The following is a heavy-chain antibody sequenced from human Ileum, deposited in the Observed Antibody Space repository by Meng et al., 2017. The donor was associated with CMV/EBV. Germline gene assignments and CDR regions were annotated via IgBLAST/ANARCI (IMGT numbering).Heavy chain of an antibody. CDR3: ARVEKELY. D-gene: IGHD1-7*01. Sequence: GRMHQQSASLQCICGDYVCGFSNRLIHRVRPGHGRGLVWVCYISSDGSDTSYEDSVKGRFTISRDNVKNSLYLQVNSMSAEDTGVYYCARVEKELYWGQGTLVTVSS. CDR2: ISSDGSDT. J-gene: IGHJ4*02. V-gene: IGHV3-74*01. CDR1: VCGFSNRL.